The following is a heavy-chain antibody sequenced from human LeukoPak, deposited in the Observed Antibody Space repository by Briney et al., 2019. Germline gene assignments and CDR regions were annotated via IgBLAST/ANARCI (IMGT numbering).Heavy chain of an antibody. J-gene: IGHJ4*02. CDR2: ITGSGGST. CDR1: GFTFSSHA. Sequence: PGGALRLSCAASGFTFSSHAMSWVRQAPGMGLAWVSVITGSGGSTYYADSVKGRFTIARDNSKKTLYLQLNSLRAEDTAVYYCATQHPITMVRGAMLLDYWGQGTLVTVSS. CDR3: ATQHPITMVRGAMLLDY. D-gene: IGHD3-10*01. V-gene: IGHV3-23*01.